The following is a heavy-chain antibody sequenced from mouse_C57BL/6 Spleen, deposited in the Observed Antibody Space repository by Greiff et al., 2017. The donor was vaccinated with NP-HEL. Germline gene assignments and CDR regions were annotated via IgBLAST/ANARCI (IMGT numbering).Heavy chain of an antibody. Sequence: QLPLPPSFAVLLPPLASVSLSFTSSVYAFLSYLMYWVYPRPGSGLEWIGQIYPGDGDTNYNGKFKGKATLTADKSSSTAYMQLSSLTSEDSAVYFCAKTGTGFAYWGQGTLVTVSA. CDR3: AKTGTGFAY. J-gene: IGHJ3*01. CDR2: IYPGDGDT. CDR1: VYAFLSYL. V-gene: IGHV1-80*01. D-gene: IGHD4-1*01.